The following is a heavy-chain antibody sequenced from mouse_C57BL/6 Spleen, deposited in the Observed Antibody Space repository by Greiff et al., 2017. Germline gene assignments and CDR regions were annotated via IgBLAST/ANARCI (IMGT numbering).Heavy chain of an antibody. CDR1: GYTFTDYE. J-gene: IGHJ1*03. V-gene: IGHV1-15*01. D-gene: IGHD1-1*01. CDR3: TRDTTVVAHWYFDV. Sequence: VKLMESGAELVRPGASVTLSCKASGYTFTDYEMHWVKQTPVHGLEWIGAIDPETGGTAYNQKFKGKAILTADKSSSTAYMELRSLTSEDSAVYYCTRDTTVVAHWYFDVWGTGTTVTVSS. CDR2: IDPETGGT.